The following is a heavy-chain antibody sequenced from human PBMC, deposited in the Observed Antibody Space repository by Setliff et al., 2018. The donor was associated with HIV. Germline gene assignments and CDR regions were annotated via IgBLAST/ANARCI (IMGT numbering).Heavy chain of an antibody. CDR1: GYKFINYG. Sequence: ASVKVSCKASGYKFINYGITWVRQAPGQGLEWVGWISVYNGNTKFAQKFEGRVTLTTDTSTNTAYMEMKSLISDDTATYYCVRGQDSPSFWGQGTLVTVSS. CDR3: VRGQDSPSF. D-gene: IGHD3-22*01. J-gene: IGHJ1*01. V-gene: IGHV1-18*01. CDR2: ISVYNGNT.